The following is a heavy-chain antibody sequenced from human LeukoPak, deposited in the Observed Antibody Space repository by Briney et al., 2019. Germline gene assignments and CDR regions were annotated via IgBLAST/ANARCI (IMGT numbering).Heavy chain of an antibody. J-gene: IGHJ1*01. Sequence: GGSLRLSCTASGFTFGDYAMSWFRQAPGKGLEWVGFIRSKAYGGTTEYAASVKGRFTISRDDSKSIAYLQMNSLKTEDTAVYYCAKGSGWKQQLVRGYFQHWGQGTLVTVSS. CDR2: IRSKAYGGTT. D-gene: IGHD6-13*01. CDR3: AKGSGWKQQLVRGYFQH. CDR1: GFTFGDYA. V-gene: IGHV3-49*03.